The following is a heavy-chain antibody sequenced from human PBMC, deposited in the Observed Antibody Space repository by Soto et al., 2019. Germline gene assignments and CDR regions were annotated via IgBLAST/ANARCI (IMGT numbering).Heavy chain of an antibody. D-gene: IGHD6-19*01. V-gene: IGHV3-7*01. Sequence: GGSLRLSCAASGFTFSGYWMGWVRQAPGKGLEWVASIMKDGGEKKYVDSVKGRFTISRDNAKNSLYLQMNSLRAEDTAVYYCARGYSSGWYDDDYWGQGTLVTVSS. CDR1: GFTFSGYW. CDR3: ARGYSSGWYDDDY. J-gene: IGHJ4*02. CDR2: IMKDGGEK.